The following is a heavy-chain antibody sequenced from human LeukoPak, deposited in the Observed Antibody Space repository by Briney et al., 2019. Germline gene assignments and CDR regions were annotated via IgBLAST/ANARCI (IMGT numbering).Heavy chain of an antibody. CDR1: GGSFSGYY. CDR3: ARRQLWHTRYYYFDY. Sequence: SETLSLTCAVYGGSFSGYYWSWLRQPPGKGLEWIGEINHSGSTNYNPSLKSRVTISVDTSKNQFSLKLSSVTAADTAAYYCARRQLWHTRYYYFDYWGQGTLVTVSS. V-gene: IGHV4-34*01. D-gene: IGHD5-18*01. J-gene: IGHJ4*02. CDR2: INHSGST.